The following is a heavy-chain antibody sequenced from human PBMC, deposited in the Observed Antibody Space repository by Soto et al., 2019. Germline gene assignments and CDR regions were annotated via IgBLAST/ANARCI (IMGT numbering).Heavy chain of an antibody. D-gene: IGHD3-16*01. V-gene: IGHV3-30*19. CDR1: GFTFRSYV. CDR3: ARWGTTGGLDV. Sequence: QVQLVESGGGVVQPGTSLRVSCVGSGFTFRSYVIHWVRQAPGKGLEWVALTSYDGSNKYYGDSVRGRFTISRDNSRNTVDLQMDSLRLEYTALYYCARWGTTGGLDVWGQGTLVSVSS. CDR2: TSYDGSNK. J-gene: IGHJ1*01.